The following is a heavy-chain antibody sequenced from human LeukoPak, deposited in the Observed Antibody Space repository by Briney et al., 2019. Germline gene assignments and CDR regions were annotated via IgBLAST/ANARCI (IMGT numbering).Heavy chain of an antibody. CDR3: AKGLTTVRNFDY. J-gene: IGHJ4*02. D-gene: IGHD4-17*01. V-gene: IGHV3-30*18. CDR2: ISYDGSNK. CDR1: GFVFSSYG. Sequence: GGSLRLSCAASGFVFSSYGMHWVRQAPGKGLEWVAVISYDGSNKYYADSVKGRFTISRDNSKNTLYLQMNSLRAEDTAVYYCAKGLTTVRNFDYWGQGTLVTVSS.